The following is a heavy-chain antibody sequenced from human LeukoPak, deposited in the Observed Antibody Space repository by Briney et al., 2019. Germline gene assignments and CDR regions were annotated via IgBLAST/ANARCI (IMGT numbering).Heavy chain of an antibody. D-gene: IGHD6-13*01. CDR1: GFTFSSYS. CDR2: ISGSGGNT. Sequence: PGGSLRLSCAASGFTFSSYSMNWVRQAPGKGLEWVSAISGSGGNTYYADSVKGRFTISRDNSKNTLYLQMNSLRAEDTAVYYCAKAQSSSWPFFDYWGQGTLVSVSS. J-gene: IGHJ4*02. CDR3: AKAQSSSWPFFDY. V-gene: IGHV3-23*01.